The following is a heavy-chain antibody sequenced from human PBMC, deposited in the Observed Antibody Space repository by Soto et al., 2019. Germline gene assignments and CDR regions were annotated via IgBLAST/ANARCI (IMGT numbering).Heavy chain of an antibody. Sequence: QIQLQESGPGLVKPSETLSLTCTVSGGSINSNYWSWIRQSPGKGHEWLGFVYYTGSTAYNPALKSPVPNPPDTAKRQGPLKLRSLTDADTALYYCAGGRGAVGIFDFWGQGTLATVSS. CDR3: AGGRGAVGIFDF. V-gene: IGHV4-59*01. CDR1: GGSINSNY. J-gene: IGHJ4*02. CDR2: VYYTGST. D-gene: IGHD1-20*01.